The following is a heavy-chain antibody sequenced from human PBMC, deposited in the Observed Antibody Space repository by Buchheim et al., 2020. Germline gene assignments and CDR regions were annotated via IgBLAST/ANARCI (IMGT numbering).Heavy chain of an antibody. Sequence: EVQLVESGGGLVQPGGSLRLSCAASGFTFSNYWMSWVRQAPGKGLEWVANIKEDGTEVHFVDSVKGRFFISRENARNSLYLQLNSLRVEDSAMYYCVRFGIVPPIYYFDYWGQGT. CDR1: GFTFSNYW. CDR3: VRFGIVPPIYYFDY. D-gene: IGHD2/OR15-2a*01. V-gene: IGHV3-7*01. J-gene: IGHJ4*02. CDR2: IKEDGTEV.